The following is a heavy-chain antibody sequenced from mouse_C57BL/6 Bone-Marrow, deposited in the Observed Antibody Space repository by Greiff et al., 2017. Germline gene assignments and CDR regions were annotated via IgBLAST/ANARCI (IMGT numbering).Heavy chain of an antibody. CDR2: INPSDSET. CDR1: GYTFTSYW. CDR3: ARGGVYWAMDY. V-gene: IGHV1-52*01. Sequence: QVQLQQPGAELVRPGSSVKLSCKASGYTFTSYWMHWVKQRPIQGLEWIGNINPSDSETHYNQKFKDKATLTVDKSSSTAYMQLSSLTSEDSAVYYWARGGVYWAMDYWGQGTSVTVSS. J-gene: IGHJ4*01. D-gene: IGHD2-1*01.